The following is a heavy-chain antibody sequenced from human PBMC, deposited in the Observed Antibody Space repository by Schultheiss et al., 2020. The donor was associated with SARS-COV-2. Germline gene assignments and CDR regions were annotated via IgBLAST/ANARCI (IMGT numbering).Heavy chain of an antibody. CDR3: ARLVQTTVTTGV. CDR2: IYYSGST. V-gene: IGHV4-31*03. CDR1: GGSISSGGYY. Sequence: SETLSLTCTVSGGSISSGGYYWSWIRQHPGKGLEWIGYIYYSGSTYYNPSLKSRVTISVDTSKNQFSLKLSSVTAADTAVYYCARLVQTTVTTGVWGQGTTVTVSS. J-gene: IGHJ6*02. D-gene: IGHD4-17*01.